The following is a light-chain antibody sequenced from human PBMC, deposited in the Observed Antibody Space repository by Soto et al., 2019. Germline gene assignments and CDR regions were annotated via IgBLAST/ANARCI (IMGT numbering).Light chain of an antibody. CDR3: QQYNKCFGT. CDR2: GAS. CDR1: QSVSNY. Sequence: VHRYVSKRDRAXXSCRASQSVSNYLAWYQQKPGHAPRLLMFGASTRATNIPARFSGSGSGTEFTLTISSLQSEDFAVYYCQQYNKCFGTFGQGGTVDVK. V-gene: IGKV3-15*01. J-gene: IGKJ1*01.